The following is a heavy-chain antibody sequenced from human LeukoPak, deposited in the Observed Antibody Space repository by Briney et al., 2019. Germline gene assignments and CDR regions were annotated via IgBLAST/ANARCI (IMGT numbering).Heavy chain of an antibody. D-gene: IGHD4-17*01. CDR2: ISSSSSYI. Sequence: PGGSLRLSCAASGFTFSSYSMNWVRQAPGKGLEWVSSISSSSSYIYYADSVKGRFTISRDNAKNSLYLQMNSLRAEDTAVYYCARGEGDYGDYSLDYWGQGTLVTVSS. CDR3: ARGEGDYGDYSLDY. CDR1: GFTFSSYS. J-gene: IGHJ4*02. V-gene: IGHV3-21*01.